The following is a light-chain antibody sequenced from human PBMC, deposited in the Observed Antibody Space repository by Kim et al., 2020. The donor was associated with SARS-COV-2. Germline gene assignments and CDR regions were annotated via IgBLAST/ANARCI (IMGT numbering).Light chain of an antibody. Sequence: GKTVTLSCTRSSGSIASNYVQCYQQRPGSSPTTVIYEDNQRPSGVPDRFSGSIDSSSNSASLTISGLKTEDEADYYCQSYDSSKWVFGGGTQLTVL. V-gene: IGLV6-57*01. CDR1: SGSIASNY. CDR2: EDN. CDR3: QSYDSSKWV. J-gene: IGLJ3*02.